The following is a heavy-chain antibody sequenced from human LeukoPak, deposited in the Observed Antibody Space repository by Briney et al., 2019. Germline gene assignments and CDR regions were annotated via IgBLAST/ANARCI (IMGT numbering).Heavy chain of an antibody. Sequence: GGSLRLSCAVSGFTFSDYSMNWVRQAPGKGLEWVSYNSSASRTIKYADFVRGRFTVSRDNAKKSLHLQMNRLTTEDTAVYFCVRDVGRFYYDSTGEDYWGQGTLVTVSS. CDR2: NSSASRTI. CDR3: VRDVGRFYYDSTGEDY. D-gene: IGHD3-22*01. J-gene: IGHJ4*02. V-gene: IGHV3-48*04. CDR1: GFTFSDYS.